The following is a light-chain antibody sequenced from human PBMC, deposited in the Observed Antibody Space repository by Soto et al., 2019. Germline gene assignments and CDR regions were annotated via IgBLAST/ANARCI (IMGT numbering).Light chain of an antibody. CDR3: QQRYVWLT. Sequence: VLTQSPATLSFSPCEIATLSCSSGHSISTYFAWYQQKSGQAPRLLIYDASNRATGTPARFSGSGSGTDFTLTISSLEPEDSAVYYCQQRYVWLTFGGGTKVDIK. CDR1: HSISTY. J-gene: IGKJ4*01. CDR2: DAS. V-gene: IGKV3-11*01.